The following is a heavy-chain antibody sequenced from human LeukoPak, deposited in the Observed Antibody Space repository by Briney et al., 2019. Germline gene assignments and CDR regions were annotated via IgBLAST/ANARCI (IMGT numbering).Heavy chain of an antibody. D-gene: IGHD2-21*01. V-gene: IGHV4-34*01. CDR1: GGSFSGYY. J-gene: IGHJ4*02. CDR3: ARSGYFAYCEY. CDR2: INHSGST. Sequence: PSETLSLTCAVYGGSFSGYYWSWIRQPPGKGLEWIGEINHSGSTNYNPSLKSRVTISVDKSKNQFSLKLSSVTAADTAVYYCARSGYFAYCEYWGQGTLVTVSS.